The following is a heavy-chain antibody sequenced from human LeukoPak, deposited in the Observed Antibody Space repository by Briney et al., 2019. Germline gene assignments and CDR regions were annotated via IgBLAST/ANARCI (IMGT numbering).Heavy chain of an antibody. J-gene: IGHJ4*02. CDR2: ISASGGST. CDR3: AKDRTTVVTKYNFDY. D-gene: IGHD4-23*01. V-gene: IGHV3-23*01. Sequence: GGSLRLSCAASGFAFKTYAMSWVRQAPGKGLERVSDISASGGSTYYADSVKGRFTISRDNSENTLYLQMNSLRAEDTAVYYCAKDRTTVVTKYNFDYWGQGTLVTVSS. CDR1: GFAFKTYA.